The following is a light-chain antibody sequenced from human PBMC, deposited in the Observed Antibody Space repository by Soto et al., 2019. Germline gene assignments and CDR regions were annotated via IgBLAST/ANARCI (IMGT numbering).Light chain of an antibody. J-gene: IGKJ5*01. CDR3: QQRSNWPPIT. CDR1: QSVSSY. Sequence: EIVMTQSPSTQSVSPGERATLSCRASQSVSSYLAWYQQKPGQAPRLLIYDAYNRATGIPARFSGSGSGTDFTLTISSLEPEEFAVYYCQQRSNWPPITFGQGTRLEIK. V-gene: IGKV3-11*01. CDR2: DAY.